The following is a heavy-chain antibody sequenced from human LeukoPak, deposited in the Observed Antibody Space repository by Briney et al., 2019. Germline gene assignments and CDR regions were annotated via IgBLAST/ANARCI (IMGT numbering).Heavy chain of an antibody. V-gene: IGHV3-74*01. CDR3: GRGGDGIDI. Sequence: GGSLRLSCAASGFTFNSYAMNWVRQAPGKGLVWVSRINQDESNAYADSVRGRFTISRENAKDTLYLQMNSLRAEDTAVYFCGRGGDGIDIWGQGTTVIVSS. D-gene: IGHD3-10*01. J-gene: IGHJ3*02. CDR1: GFTFNSYA. CDR2: INQDESNA.